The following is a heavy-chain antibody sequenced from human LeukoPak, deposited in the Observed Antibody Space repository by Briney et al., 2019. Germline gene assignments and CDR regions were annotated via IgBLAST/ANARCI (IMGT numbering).Heavy chain of an antibody. J-gene: IGHJ3*02. V-gene: IGHV3-74*01. CDR2: IKSDGSIT. D-gene: IGHD6-25*01. Sequence: GGSLRLSCAASGFTFSSYWMHWVRQAPGKGLVWVSRIKSDGSITNYADSVKGRFTISRDNAKNTLYVQMNSLRAEDTAVYCCARVGARLGAFDIWGQGTVVTVSS. CDR3: ARVGARLGAFDI. CDR1: GFTFSSYW.